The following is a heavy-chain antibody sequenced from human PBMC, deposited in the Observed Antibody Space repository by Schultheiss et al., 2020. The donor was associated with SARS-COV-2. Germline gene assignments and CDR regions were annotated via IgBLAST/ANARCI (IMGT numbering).Heavy chain of an antibody. J-gene: IGHJ3*02. CDR2: IYYSGST. Sequence: SETLSLTCTVSGGSISSGGYYWSWIRQHPGKGLEWVGYIYYSGSTNYNPSLKSRVTISVDTSKNQFSLKLSSVTAADTAVYYCARERPRDAFDIWGQGTMVTVS. CDR3: ARERPRDAFDI. V-gene: IGHV4-61*08. CDR1: GGSISSGGYY.